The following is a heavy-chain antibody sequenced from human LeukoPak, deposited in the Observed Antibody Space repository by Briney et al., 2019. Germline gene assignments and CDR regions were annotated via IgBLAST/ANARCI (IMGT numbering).Heavy chain of an antibody. J-gene: IGHJ4*02. Sequence: GGSLRLSCAACGFTFSIYAMSWVRQAPGKGLEWVSAISGSGGSTYYADSVKGRFTISRDNSKNTLYLQMNSLRAEDTAVYYCAKAPVPYSSGWYRSYFDYWGQGTLVTVSS. CDR1: GFTFSIYA. V-gene: IGHV3-23*01. D-gene: IGHD6-19*01. CDR2: ISGSGGST. CDR3: AKAPVPYSSGWYRSYFDY.